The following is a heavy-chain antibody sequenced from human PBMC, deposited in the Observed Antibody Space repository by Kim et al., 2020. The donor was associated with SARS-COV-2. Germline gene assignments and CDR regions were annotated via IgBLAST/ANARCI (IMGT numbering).Heavy chain of an antibody. D-gene: IGHD3-10*01. CDR2: ISSNGGST. J-gene: IGHJ4*02. V-gene: IGHV3-64D*09. CDR3: VKLGLSDGSGSQGGFYFDY. CDR1: GFTFSSYA. Sequence: GGSLRLSCSASGFTFSSYAMHWVRQAPGKGLEYVSAISSNGGSTYYADSVKGRFTISRDNSKNTLYLQMSSLRAEDTAVYYCVKLGLSDGSGSQGGFYFDYWGQGTLVTVSS.